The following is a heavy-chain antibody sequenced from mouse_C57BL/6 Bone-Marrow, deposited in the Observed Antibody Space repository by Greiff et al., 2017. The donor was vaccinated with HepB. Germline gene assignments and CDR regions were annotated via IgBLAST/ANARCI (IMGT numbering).Heavy chain of an antibody. CDR3: AGWGFYYYGSSSYYFDC. D-gene: IGHD1-1*01. CDR1: GFTIKNTY. V-gene: IGHV14-3*01. CDR2: IDPANGNT. Sequence: EVQLQQSVAELVRPGASVKLSCTASGFTIKNTYMHWVKQRPEQGLEWIGRIDPANGNTKYAPKFQGKATITADTSSNTAYLQLSSLTSEYTAIYYCAGWGFYYYGSSSYYFDCWGQGTTLTVSS. J-gene: IGHJ2*01.